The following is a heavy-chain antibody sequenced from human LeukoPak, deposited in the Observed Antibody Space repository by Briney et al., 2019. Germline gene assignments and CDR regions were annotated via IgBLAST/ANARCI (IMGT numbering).Heavy chain of an antibody. Sequence: PGGSLRLSCAASGFTFSIYWMDWVRQAPGKGLVWVSRINTDGSSTSYADSVKGRFTISRDNAKNTLYLQMNSLRAEDTAVYYCARDGGGYYYYGMDVWGQGTTVTVSS. J-gene: IGHJ6*02. D-gene: IGHD3-16*01. CDR3: ARDGGGYYYYGMDV. CDR1: GFTFSIYW. CDR2: INTDGSST. V-gene: IGHV3-74*01.